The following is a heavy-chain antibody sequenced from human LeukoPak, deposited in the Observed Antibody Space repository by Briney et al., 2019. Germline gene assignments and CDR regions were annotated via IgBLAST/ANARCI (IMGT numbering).Heavy chain of an antibody. CDR1: GGSISSGGYY. D-gene: IGHD6-19*01. Sequence: PSQTLSLTCTVSGGSISSGGYYWSWIRQPPGKGLEWIGYIYHSGSTYYNPSLKSRVTISVDKSKNQFSLKLSSVTAADTAVYYCARRSSGWYGVDYWGQGTLVTVSS. CDR2: IYHSGST. CDR3: ARRSSGWYGVDY. J-gene: IGHJ4*02. V-gene: IGHV4-30-2*01.